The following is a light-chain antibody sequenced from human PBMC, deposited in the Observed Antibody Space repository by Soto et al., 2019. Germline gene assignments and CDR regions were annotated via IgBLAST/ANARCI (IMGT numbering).Light chain of an antibody. CDR1: QSISNY. J-gene: IGKJ2*01. CDR3: QQGYGTPRT. Sequence: DIQVTQSPSSLSASVGDRVTITCRASQSISNYLNWYQQKPGKAPKLLIYGASTLQSGVPSRFSGSGSGTDFTLTIIRLQPEDFATYYCQQGYGTPRTFGQGTKVEI. V-gene: IGKV1-39*01. CDR2: GAS.